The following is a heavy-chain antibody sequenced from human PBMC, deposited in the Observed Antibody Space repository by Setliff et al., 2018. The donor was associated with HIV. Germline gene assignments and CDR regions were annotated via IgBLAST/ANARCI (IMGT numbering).Heavy chain of an antibody. V-gene: IGHV4-59*11. D-gene: IGHD2-15*01. Sequence: KPSETLSLTCTVSGGSISSHYWSWIRQPPGKGLEWIGYMHYSGSTNYNPSLKSRVTISIDTSKNQFSLKLSSVTAADTAVYHCASGLCNGGSCYSDVFDYWGQGTLVTVSS. CDR1: GGSISSHY. CDR3: ASGLCNGGSCYSDVFDY. CDR2: MHYSGST. J-gene: IGHJ4*02.